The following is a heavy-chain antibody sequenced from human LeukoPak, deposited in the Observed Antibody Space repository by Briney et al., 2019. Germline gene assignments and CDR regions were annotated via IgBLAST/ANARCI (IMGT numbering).Heavy chain of an antibody. J-gene: IGHJ4*02. V-gene: IGHV3-9*01. CDR3: AKDKFTIVRGVIGY. CDR2: ISWNSGSI. Sequence: PGGSLRLSCAASGFTFDDYAMHWVRQAPGKGLEWVSGISWNSGSIGYADSVKGRFTISRDNAKNSLYLQMNSLRAEDTALYYCAKDKFTIVRGVIGYSGQGTLVPVSS. CDR1: GFTFDDYA. D-gene: IGHD3-10*01.